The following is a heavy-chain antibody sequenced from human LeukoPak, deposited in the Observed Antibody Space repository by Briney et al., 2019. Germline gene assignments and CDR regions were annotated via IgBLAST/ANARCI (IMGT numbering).Heavy chain of an antibody. CDR3: AKELVVATMYFDF. D-gene: IGHD5-12*01. Sequence: GGSLRLSCAASGFMFSSYSMNWVRQAPGKGLEWVSCISTSSRNIFQADSVKGRFTISRDNAKNSLYLQMNSLRAEDTAVYFCAKELVVATMYFDFWGQGTLVTVSS. V-gene: IGHV3-21*04. J-gene: IGHJ4*02. CDR2: ISTSSRNI. CDR1: GFMFSSYS.